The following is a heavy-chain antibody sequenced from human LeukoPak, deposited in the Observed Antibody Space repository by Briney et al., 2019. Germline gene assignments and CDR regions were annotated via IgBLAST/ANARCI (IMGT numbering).Heavy chain of an antibody. CDR1: GDTLTELS. CDR2: FDPEHGEM. V-gene: IGHV1-24*01. CDR3: ATGGPWDLLKY. Sequence: ASVKVSCKVSGDTLTELSTHWVRQAPGKGLEWMGGFDPEHGEMIYAQKLQGRVTMTEDRSTDTAYMELSSLRSEDMAVYYCATGGPWDLLKYWGQGTPVTVSS. D-gene: IGHD3-9*01. J-gene: IGHJ3*01.